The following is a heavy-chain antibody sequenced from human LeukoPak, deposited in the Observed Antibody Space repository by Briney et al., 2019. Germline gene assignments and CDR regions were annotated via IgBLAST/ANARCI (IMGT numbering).Heavy chain of an antibody. CDR2: INPNSGGT. CDR3: ARAPYSGYDGGFDY. Sequence: ASVKVPCKASGYTFTSYYMHWVRQAPGQGLEWMGWINPNSGGTNYAQKFQGWVTMTRDTSISTAYMELSRLRSDDTAVYYCARAPYSGYDGGFDYWGQGTLVTVSS. J-gene: IGHJ4*02. CDR1: GYTFTSYY. D-gene: IGHD5-12*01. V-gene: IGHV1-2*04.